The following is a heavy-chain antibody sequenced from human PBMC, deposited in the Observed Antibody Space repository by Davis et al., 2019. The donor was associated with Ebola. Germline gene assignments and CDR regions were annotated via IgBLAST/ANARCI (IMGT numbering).Heavy chain of an antibody. Sequence: LRLSCAASGFTFSSYSMNWIRQPPGKGLEWIGYIYYSGSTYYNPSLKSRVTISVDTSKNQFSLKLSSVTAADTAVYYCARVWVRGVIIHNFDYWGQGTLVTVSS. CDR3: ARVWVRGVIIHNFDY. D-gene: IGHD3-10*01. J-gene: IGHJ4*02. V-gene: IGHV4-30-4*08. CDR2: IYYSGST. CDR1: GFTFSSYS.